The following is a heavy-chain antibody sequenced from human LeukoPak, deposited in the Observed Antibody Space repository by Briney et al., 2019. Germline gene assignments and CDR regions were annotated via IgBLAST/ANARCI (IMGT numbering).Heavy chain of an antibody. CDR3: ARGGPRGLGSRSYSWFDP. CDR1: GGTFTSYA. J-gene: IGHJ5*02. Sequence: SVTVSFKASGGTFTSYAISWVRPAPGQGLEWMGGIIPIFGTANYAQKFQGRVTITADESTSTAYMELSSRRSEDTAVYYCARGGPRGLGSRSYSWFDPWGQGTLVTVSS. D-gene: IGHD3-10*01. V-gene: IGHV1-69*13. CDR2: IIPIFGTA.